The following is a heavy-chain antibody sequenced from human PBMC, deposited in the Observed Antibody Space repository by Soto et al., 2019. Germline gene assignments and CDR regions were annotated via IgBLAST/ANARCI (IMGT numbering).Heavy chain of an antibody. J-gene: IGHJ6*02. CDR1: GFTFSSYA. CDR2: ISGSGGST. V-gene: IGHV3-23*01. D-gene: IGHD6-13*01. Sequence: EVQLLESGGGLVQPGGSLRLSCAASGFTFSSYAMSWVRQAPGKGLEWVSAISGSGGSTYYADSVKGRFTISRDNTKNTLYLQMNSLRAEDTAVYYCAKVGYSSSSFGMDVWGQGTTVTVSS. CDR3: AKVGYSSSSFGMDV.